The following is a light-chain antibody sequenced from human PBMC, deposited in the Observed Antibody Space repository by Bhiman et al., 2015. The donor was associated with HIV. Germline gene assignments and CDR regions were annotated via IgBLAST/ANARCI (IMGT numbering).Light chain of an antibody. CDR1: SSNIGSNT. CDR2: RNN. CDR3: QVWDTSSDHLV. Sequence: QPVLTQPPSASGTPGQRVTISCSGSSSNIGSNTVNWYQQLPGTAPKLLIYRNNQRPSGVPDRFSGSKSGTSASLAISGLQAEDEADYYCQVWDTSSDHLVFGGGTKLTVL. J-gene: IGLJ3*02. V-gene: IGLV1-44*01.